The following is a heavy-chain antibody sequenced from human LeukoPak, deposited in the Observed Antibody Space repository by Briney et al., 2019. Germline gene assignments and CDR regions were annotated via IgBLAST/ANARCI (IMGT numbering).Heavy chain of an antibody. CDR2: IYSGGST. CDR3: ASIRTNYGDLYFDY. J-gene: IGHJ4*02. Sequence: GGSLRLSCAASGFTVSSNYMSWVRQAPGKGLEWVSVIYSGGSTYYAGSVKGRFTISRHNSKNTLYLQMNSLRAEDTAVYYCASIRTNYGDLYFDYWGQGTLVTVSS. D-gene: IGHD4-17*01. V-gene: IGHV3-53*04. CDR1: GFTVSSNY.